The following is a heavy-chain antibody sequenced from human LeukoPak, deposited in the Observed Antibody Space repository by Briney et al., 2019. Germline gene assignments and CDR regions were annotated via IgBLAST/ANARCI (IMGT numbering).Heavy chain of an antibody. CDR3: ARKEGGELVNTRRWFDP. CDR1: GGSFSGYY. Sequence: PSETLSLTCAVYGGSFSGYYWSWIRQPPGKGLEWIGEINHSGSTNYNPSLKSRVTISVDTSKSQFSLKLPSVTAADTAVYYCARKEGGELVNTRRWFDPWGQGTLVTVSS. V-gene: IGHV4-34*01. D-gene: IGHD6-13*01. CDR2: INHSGST. J-gene: IGHJ5*02.